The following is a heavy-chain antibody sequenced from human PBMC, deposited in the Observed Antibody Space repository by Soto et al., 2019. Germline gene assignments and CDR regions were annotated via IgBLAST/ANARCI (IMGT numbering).Heavy chain of an antibody. CDR2: INPNSGGT. Sequence: ASVKVSCKASGYTFTGYYMHWVRQAPGQGLEWMGWINPNSGGTNYAQKFQGWVTMTRDTSISTAYMELSRLRSDDTAVYYCARGPYDYVWGSYRHGAFDIWGQGTLVTVSS. CDR3: ARGPYDYVWGSYRHGAFDI. D-gene: IGHD3-16*02. CDR1: GYTFTGYY. V-gene: IGHV1-2*04. J-gene: IGHJ3*02.